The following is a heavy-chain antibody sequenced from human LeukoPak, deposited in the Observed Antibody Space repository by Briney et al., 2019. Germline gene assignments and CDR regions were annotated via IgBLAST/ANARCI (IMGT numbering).Heavy chain of an antibody. Sequence: GASVKVSCKASGYTFTSYDINWVRQATGQGLEWMGWMNPNSGNTGYAQKFQGRVTITADKSTSTAYMELSSLRSEDTAVYYCARGEGTVYYHHMDVWGEGTTVTVSS. CDR2: MNPNSGNT. CDR3: ARGEGTVYYHHMDV. CDR1: GYTFTSYD. J-gene: IGHJ6*03. V-gene: IGHV1-8*01. D-gene: IGHD1/OR15-1a*01.